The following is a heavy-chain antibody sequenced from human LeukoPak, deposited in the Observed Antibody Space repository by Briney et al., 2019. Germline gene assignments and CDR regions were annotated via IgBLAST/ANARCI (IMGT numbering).Heavy chain of an antibody. V-gene: IGHV1-69*13. J-gene: IGHJ6*03. CDR2: IIPIFGTA. CDR3: ARATTPYVGSCSSTSCYSQHYYYYYYMDV. D-gene: IGHD2-2*02. CDR1: GGTFSSYA. Sequence: GASVKVSCKASGGTFSSYAISWVRQAPGQGLEWMGGIIPIFGTANYAQKFQGRVTITADESTSTAYMELSSVTAADTAVYYCARATTPYVGSCSSTSCYSQHYYYYYYMDVWGKGTTVTVSS.